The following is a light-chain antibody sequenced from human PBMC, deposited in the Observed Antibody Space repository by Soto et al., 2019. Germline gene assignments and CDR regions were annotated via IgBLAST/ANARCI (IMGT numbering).Light chain of an antibody. CDR3: LQHYSYSWT. Sequence: DIQMTQSPSSLSASVGYRLTITCLASQSISTYLNWYQQKPGKAPKLLIYAASTLQSGVPSRFSGSGSGTEFTLTSSSLQPDDFATYYCLQHYSYSWTFGQGTKVDIK. V-gene: IGKV1-17*01. CDR2: AAS. J-gene: IGKJ1*01. CDR1: QSISTY.